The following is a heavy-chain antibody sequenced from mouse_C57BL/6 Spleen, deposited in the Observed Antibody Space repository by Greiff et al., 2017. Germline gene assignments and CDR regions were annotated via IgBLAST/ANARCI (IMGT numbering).Heavy chain of an antibody. D-gene: IGHD1-1*02. Sequence: EVKVEESGGGLVQPGGSMKLSCVASGFTFSNYWMNWVRQSPEKGLEWVAQIRLKSDNYATHYAESVKGRFTISRDDSKSSVYLQMNNLRAEGTGIYYCTAGGYYFDYWGQGTTLTVSS. V-gene: IGHV6-3*01. CDR3: TAGGYYFDY. CDR1: GFTFSNYW. J-gene: IGHJ2*01. CDR2: IRLKSDNYAT.